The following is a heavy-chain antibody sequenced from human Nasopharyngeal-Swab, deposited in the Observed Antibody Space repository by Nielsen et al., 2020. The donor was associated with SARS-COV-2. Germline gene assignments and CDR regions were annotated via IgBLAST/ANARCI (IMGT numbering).Heavy chain of an antibody. CDR3: ARDYYDSSGYYYFDY. V-gene: IGHV3-33*01. CDR1: GFTFSSYG. CDR2: IWYDGSNK. J-gene: IGHJ4*02. Sequence: GESLKISCAASGFTFSSYGMHWVRQAPGKGLEWVAVIWYDGSNKYYADSVKGRFTISRDNSKNTLYLQMNGLRAEDTAVYYCARDYYDSSGYYYFDYWGQGTLVTVSS. D-gene: IGHD3-22*01.